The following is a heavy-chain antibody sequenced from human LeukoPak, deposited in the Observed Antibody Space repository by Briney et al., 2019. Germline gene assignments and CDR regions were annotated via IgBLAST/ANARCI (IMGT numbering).Heavy chain of an antibody. CDR3: ARDSSSGYYPGLYFQH. CDR1: GGSISSSSYY. Sequence: SETLSLTCTVSGGSISSSSYYWGWIRQPPGKGLEWIGSIHHSGSTYYNPSLKSRVTMSVDTSKNQFSLKLSSVTAADTAMYYCARDSSSGYYPGLYFQHWGQGTLVTVSS. J-gene: IGHJ1*01. V-gene: IGHV4-39*07. CDR2: IHHSGST. D-gene: IGHD6-19*01.